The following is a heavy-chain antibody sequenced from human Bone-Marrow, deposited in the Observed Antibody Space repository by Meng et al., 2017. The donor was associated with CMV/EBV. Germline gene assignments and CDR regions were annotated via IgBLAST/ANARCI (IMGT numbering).Heavy chain of an antibody. CDR1: GFTFSSYC. Sequence: GESLKISCAASGFTFSSYCMTWVRQAPGKGLEWVANIKQDGSEKYYVDSVKGRFTISRDNAKNSLYLQMNTLRAEDTAVYYCARDMNFDWYFHPRNDYWGQGTLVTVSS. CDR2: IKQDGSEK. V-gene: IGHV3-7*01. CDR3: ARDMNFDWYFHPRNDY. J-gene: IGHJ4*02. D-gene: IGHD3-9*01.